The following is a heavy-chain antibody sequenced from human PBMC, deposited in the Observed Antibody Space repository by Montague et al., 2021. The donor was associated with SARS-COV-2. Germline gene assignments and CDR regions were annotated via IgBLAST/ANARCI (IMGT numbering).Heavy chain of an antibody. V-gene: IGHV3-30*04. CDR1: GFTFSSYA. CDR3: ARTNSGSYSGAFDI. CDR2: ISYDGSNK. Sequence: SLRLSCAASGFTFSSYAMRWVRQAPGKGLEWVAVISYDGSNKYYADSVKGRFTISRDNSKNTLYLQMNSLRAEDTAVYYCARTNSGSYSGAFDIWGQGTMVTVSS. D-gene: IGHD1-26*01. J-gene: IGHJ3*02.